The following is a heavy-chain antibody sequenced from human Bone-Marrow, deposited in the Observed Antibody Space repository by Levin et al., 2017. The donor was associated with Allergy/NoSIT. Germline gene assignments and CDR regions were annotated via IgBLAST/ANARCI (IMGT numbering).Heavy chain of an antibody. D-gene: IGHD3-10*01. CDR1: GFTFSSYS. CDR3: AREGYYYGSGNYYVNWFDP. CDR2: ISSSGSYI. J-gene: IGHJ5*02. Sequence: GGSLRLSCAASGFTFSSYSMTRVRQAPGKGLEWVASISSSGSYIYYADSVKGRFSISRDNAKDSLYLQMDSLGAEDTAVYYCAREGYYYGSGNYYVNWFDPWGQGTLVTVSS. V-gene: IGHV3-21*01.